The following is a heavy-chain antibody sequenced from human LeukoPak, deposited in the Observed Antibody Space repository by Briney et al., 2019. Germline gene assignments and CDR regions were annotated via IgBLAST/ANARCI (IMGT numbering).Heavy chain of an antibody. J-gene: IGHJ4*02. D-gene: IGHD3-9*01. CDR3: ARGPDGYDMTGYIY. CDR1: GGTFSSYA. Sequence: SVTVSCKASGGTFSSYAISWVRQAPGQGLEWMGGIIPIFGTANYAQKFQGRVTITADESTSTAYMELSSPRSEDTAVYYCARGPDGYDMTGYIYWGQGTLVTVSS. V-gene: IGHV1-69*13. CDR2: IIPIFGTA.